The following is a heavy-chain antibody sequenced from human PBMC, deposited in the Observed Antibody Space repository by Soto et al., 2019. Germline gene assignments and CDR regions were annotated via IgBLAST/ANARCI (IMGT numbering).Heavy chain of an antibody. CDR2: VYYSGST. Sequence: QVQLQESGPGLVKPLETVSLTCTVSGGSLIDDYWNWIRQPPGKGLEWIGYVYYSGSTNYNPSLKSRVSISVDRSKNQSSLKLSSVTAADTAVYYGARGNDWKSSTFDIWGHGTMVSVSS. J-gene: IGHJ3*02. CDR3: ARGNDWKSSTFDI. CDR1: GGSLIDDY. V-gene: IGHV4-59*01. D-gene: IGHD2-21*01.